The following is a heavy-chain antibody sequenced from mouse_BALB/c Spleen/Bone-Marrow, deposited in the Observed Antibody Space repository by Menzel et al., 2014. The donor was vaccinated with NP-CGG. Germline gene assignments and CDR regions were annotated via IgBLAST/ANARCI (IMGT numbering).Heavy chain of an antibody. CDR2: IYPEDGDT. J-gene: IGHJ1*01. CDR3: ARRRTFITSVVDYFDV. CDR1: GYVFSSSW. D-gene: IGHD1-1*02. V-gene: IGHV1-82*01. Sequence: LQESGPELVKPGASVKISCRASGYVFSSSWMNWVKQRPGQGLEWIGRIYPEDGDTNYNGKFKDKATLTADKSSSTAYMQINSLTSVDSAVYFCARRRTFITSVVDYFDVWGAGTTVTVSS.